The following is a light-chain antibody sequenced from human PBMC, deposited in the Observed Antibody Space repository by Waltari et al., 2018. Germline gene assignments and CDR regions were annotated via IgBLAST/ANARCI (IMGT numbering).Light chain of an antibody. CDR2: LNSDGSH. J-gene: IGLJ3*02. Sequence: QLVLTQSPSASASLGASVKLTCTLSSGHSSYAIAWHQQQPEKGPRYLMKLNSDGSHSKGDGIPDRFSGSSSGAERYLTIASLQSEDEADYDCQTWGTGTPWVFGGGTKLTVL. CDR1: SGHSSYA. CDR3: QTWGTGTPWV. V-gene: IGLV4-69*01.